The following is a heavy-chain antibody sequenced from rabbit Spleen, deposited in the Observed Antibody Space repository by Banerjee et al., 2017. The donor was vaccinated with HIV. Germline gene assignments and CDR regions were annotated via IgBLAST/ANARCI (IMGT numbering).Heavy chain of an antibody. CDR2: IYAGSSGST. D-gene: IGHD8-1*01. CDR3: ARDTGTSFSTYGMDL. J-gene: IGHJ6*01. V-gene: IGHV1S40*01. CDR1: GFSFNSGYD. Sequence: QSLEESGGGLVKPGASLTLTCKVSGFSFNSGYDMCWVRQAPGKGLEWIACIYAGSSGSTYSATWAKGRFTISKISSTTVTLQMTSLTAADTATYFCARDTGTSFSTYGMDLWGQGTLVTVS.